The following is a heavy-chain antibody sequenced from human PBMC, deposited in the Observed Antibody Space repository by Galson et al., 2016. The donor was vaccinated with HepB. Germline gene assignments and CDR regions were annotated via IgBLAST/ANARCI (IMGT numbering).Heavy chain of an antibody. CDR3: ARDLTDASYYTMDV. V-gene: IGHV1-3*01. D-gene: IGHD3-16*01. Sequence: SVKVSCKASGYTFTNYAIHWVRQAPRQRLAWMGWINADNGDTKFSQRFQGRVTITRDTSANTAYMDLSSLRSEDTAVYYCARDLTDASYYTMDVWGLGTTVTVSS. J-gene: IGHJ6*02. CDR1: GYTFTNYA. CDR2: INADNGDT.